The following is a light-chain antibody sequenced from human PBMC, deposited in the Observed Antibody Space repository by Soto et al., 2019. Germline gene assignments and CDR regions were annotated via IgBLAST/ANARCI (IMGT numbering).Light chain of an antibody. J-gene: IGKJ4*01. CDR3: QQPYRSPLT. V-gene: IGKV1-39*01. CDR2: ATS. CDR1: QTIRSH. Sequence: DIQMTQFPLSLSASVGDRVTITCRASQTIRSHLNWYQQKPGEAPKIVIYATSTLQSGVPSRFSGSVAGTDFILTISSLQPEDFATYYCQQPYRSPLTFGGGTKVEIK.